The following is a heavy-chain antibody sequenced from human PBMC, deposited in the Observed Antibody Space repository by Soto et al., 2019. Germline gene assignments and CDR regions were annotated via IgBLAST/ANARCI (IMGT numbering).Heavy chain of an antibody. D-gene: IGHD3-16*01. CDR2: AYHNGNA. CDR1: GYAISSGYY. J-gene: IGHJ3*01. Sequence: SETLSLTCDVAGYAISSGYYWGWIRQPPGKGLEWIGSAYHNGNANYNPSLESRVAISIDTSRNQFSLDLTSVTAADTAVYYCATQSRNWGWGAFDVWGQGTMVTVSS. CDR3: ATQSRNWGWGAFDV. V-gene: IGHV4-38-2*01.